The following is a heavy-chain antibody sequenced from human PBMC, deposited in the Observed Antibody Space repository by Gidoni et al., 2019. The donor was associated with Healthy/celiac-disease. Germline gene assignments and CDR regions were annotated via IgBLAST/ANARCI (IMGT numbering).Heavy chain of an antibody. V-gene: IGHV3-9*01. D-gene: IGHD6-13*01. CDR2: IIWNSGSI. Sequence: EVQMVESGGGLVQTGRSLRLSCAASGFTFGDYAMHWVRQAPGKGLGWFLGIIWNSGSIGYADSVKGRFTISRDNAKNSLYLQMNSLRAEDTALYYCAKDSAAAGTGRPDYWGQGTLVTVSS. CDR3: AKDSAAAGTGRPDY. J-gene: IGHJ4*02. CDR1: GFTFGDYA.